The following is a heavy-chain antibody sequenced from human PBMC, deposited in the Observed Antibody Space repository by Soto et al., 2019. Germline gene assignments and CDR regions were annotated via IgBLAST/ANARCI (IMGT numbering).Heavy chain of an antibody. Sequence: PGGSLRLSCAASGFTFNNYGMHWVRQAPGKGLEWVAVIWYDGSNKYYADSVKGRFTISRDNSKNTLYVQMNSLRAEDTAVYYCARDGLAYCGGDCYPPLDYWGQGTLVTVSS. V-gene: IGHV3-33*01. D-gene: IGHD2-21*02. J-gene: IGHJ4*02. CDR3: ARDGLAYCGGDCYPPLDY. CDR1: GFTFNNYG. CDR2: IWYDGSNK.